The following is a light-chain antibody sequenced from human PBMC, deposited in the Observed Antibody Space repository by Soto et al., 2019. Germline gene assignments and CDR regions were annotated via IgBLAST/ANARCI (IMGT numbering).Light chain of an antibody. CDR2: DVD. V-gene: IGLV2-8*01. CDR1: TGDVGGYNY. CDR3: SSYVGSNFHVR. J-gene: IGLJ2*01. Sequence: QSVLTQPPSASGSPGQSVTISCTGTTGDVGGYNYVSWYQQHPGKAPKLLVDDVDKRPSGVPDRFSGSKAGNTASLPVSGLRAEDEADYYCSSYVGSNFHVRFGGGTQVTVL.